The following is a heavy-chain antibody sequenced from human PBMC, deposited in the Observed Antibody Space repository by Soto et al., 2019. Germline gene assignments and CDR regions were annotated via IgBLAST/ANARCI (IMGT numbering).Heavy chain of an antibody. CDR1: GGSISSYY. Sequence: SETLSLTCTVSGGSISSYYWSWIRQPPGKGLEWIGYIYYSGSTNYNPSLKSRVTISVDTSKNQFSLKLSSVTAADTAVYYCARGNTDYSSGGNWFDPWGQGTLVTVSS. CDR3: ARGNTDYSSGGNWFDP. D-gene: IGHD6-19*01. CDR2: IYYSGST. J-gene: IGHJ5*02. V-gene: IGHV4-59*01.